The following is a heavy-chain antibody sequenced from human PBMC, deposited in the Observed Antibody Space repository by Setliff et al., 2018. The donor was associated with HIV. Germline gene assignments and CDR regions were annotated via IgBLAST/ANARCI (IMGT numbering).Heavy chain of an antibody. CDR2: IYYSGST. V-gene: IGHV4-39*01. CDR3: ARQRKLNTAMAYDFDY. D-gene: IGHD5-18*01. J-gene: IGHJ4*02. CDR1: GGSVSTTSYS. Sequence: SETLSLTCTVSGGSVSTTSYSWGWIRQPPGKGLEWIGSIYYSGSTSYNPSPKSQVTISVDTSKNQFSLRVNSVTAADTAVYYCARQRKLNTAMAYDFDYWGQGTLVTV.